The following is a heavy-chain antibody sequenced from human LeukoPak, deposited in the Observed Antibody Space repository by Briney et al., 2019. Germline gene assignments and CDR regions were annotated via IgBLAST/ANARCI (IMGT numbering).Heavy chain of an antibody. D-gene: IGHD3-10*01. V-gene: IGHV3-23*01. J-gene: IGHJ4*02. CDR1: GFTFSSYA. CDR3: ANRQGDSDY. CDR2: ISGSGGST. Sequence: GGSLRLSCAASGFTFSSYAMSWVRQAPGEGLEWVSAISGSGGSTYYADSVKGRFTISRDNSKNTLHLQMNSLRAEDTAVYYCANRQGDSDYWGQGTLVTVSS.